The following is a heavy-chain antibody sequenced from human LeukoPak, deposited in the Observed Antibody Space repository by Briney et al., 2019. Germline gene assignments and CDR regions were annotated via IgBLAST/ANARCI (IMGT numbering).Heavy chain of an antibody. V-gene: IGHV3-30*02. CDR3: AKDPGIAVAGTGFDY. D-gene: IGHD6-19*01. CDR1: GFTFSSYG. J-gene: IGHJ4*02. Sequence: GGSLRLSCAASGFTFSSYGMHWVRQAPGKGLEWVAFIRYDGSNKYYADSVKGRFTISRDNPKNTLYLQMNSLRAEDTAVYYCAKDPGIAVAGTGFDYWGQGTLVTVSS. CDR2: IRYDGSNK.